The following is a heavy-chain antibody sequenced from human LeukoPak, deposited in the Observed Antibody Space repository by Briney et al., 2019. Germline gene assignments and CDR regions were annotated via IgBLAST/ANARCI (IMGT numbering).Heavy chain of an antibody. Sequence: SETLSLTCTVSGGSISSNNYYWAWIRQPPGKGLEWIGSIFYSGTTYYNPSLKSRITISVDTSKNQFSLNLSSVTAADTAVYYCARRSVAVAGTSNDAFDIWGQGTMVTVSS. D-gene: IGHD6-19*01. V-gene: IGHV4-39*01. CDR1: GGSISSNNYY. CDR2: IFYSGTT. CDR3: ARRSVAVAGTSNDAFDI. J-gene: IGHJ3*02.